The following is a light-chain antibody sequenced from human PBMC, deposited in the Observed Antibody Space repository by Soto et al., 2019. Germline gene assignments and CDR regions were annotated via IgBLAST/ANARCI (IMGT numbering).Light chain of an antibody. CDR1: QGISSS. J-gene: IGKJ5*01. CDR3: QQGSSFPPT. CDR2: GAS. Sequence: DIQMTQSPSSVSASVGDRVTITCRASQGISSSLAWYQQRPGTAPKLLIYGASSLQSGVPSRFSGDGSGTDFPLPISSLQPEDFATYYCQQGSSFPPTFGQGTRLDIK. V-gene: IGKV1-12*01.